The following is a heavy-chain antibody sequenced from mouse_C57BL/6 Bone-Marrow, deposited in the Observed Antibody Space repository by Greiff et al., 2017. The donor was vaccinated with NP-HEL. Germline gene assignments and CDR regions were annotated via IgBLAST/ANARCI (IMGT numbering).Heavy chain of an antibody. Sequence: VKLQQSGAELARPGASVKLSCKASGYTFTSYGISWVKQRTGQGLEWIGEIYPRSGNTYYNEKFKGKATLTADKSSSTAYMELRSLTSEDSAVYFCAKGYGSSYGYFDVWGTGTTVTVSS. CDR1: GYTFTSYG. V-gene: IGHV1-81*01. CDR3: AKGYGSSYGYFDV. D-gene: IGHD1-1*01. J-gene: IGHJ1*03. CDR2: IYPRSGNT.